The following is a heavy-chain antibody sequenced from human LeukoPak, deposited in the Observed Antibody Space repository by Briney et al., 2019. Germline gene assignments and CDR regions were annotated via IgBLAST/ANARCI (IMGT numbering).Heavy chain of an antibody. CDR1: GFTFSSYG. Sequence: GRSLRLSCAASGFTFSSYGMHWVRQAPGKGLEWVAVIWYDGSNKYYADSVKGRVTISRVQSTNTVYLQMNSLRADDTAVYYCAKAHCSSTSCSRADNWGQGTLVTVSS. J-gene: IGHJ4*02. CDR2: IWYDGSNK. V-gene: IGHV3-33*03. D-gene: IGHD2-2*01. CDR3: AKAHCSSTSCSRADN.